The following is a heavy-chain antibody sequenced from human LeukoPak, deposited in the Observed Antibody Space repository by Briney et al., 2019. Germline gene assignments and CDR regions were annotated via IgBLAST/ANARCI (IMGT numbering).Heavy chain of an antibody. CDR1: GGTFSSYA. D-gene: IGHD3-10*01. Sequence: ASVKVSCKASGGTFSSYAISWVRQAPGKGLEWVSVIYSGGSTYYADSVKGRFTISRDNSKNTLYLQMNSLRAEDTAVYYCARDQRGFDYWGQGTLVTVSS. J-gene: IGHJ4*02. CDR2: IYSGGST. CDR3: ARDQRGFDY. V-gene: IGHV3-66*02.